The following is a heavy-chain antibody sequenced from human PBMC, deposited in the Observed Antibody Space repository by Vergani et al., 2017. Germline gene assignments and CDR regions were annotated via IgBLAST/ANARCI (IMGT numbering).Heavy chain of an antibody. Sequence: QVQLQESGPGLVKPSETLSLTCTVSGGSISSYYWSWIRQPPGKGLEWIGYIYYRGSTNSHPSLKSRVTIAVDTSKNQFSLKLSSVTAADTAVYYCAIDSSGWYYFDYWGQGTLVTVSS. D-gene: IGHD6-19*01. J-gene: IGHJ4*02. CDR1: GGSISSYY. CDR3: AIDSSGWYYFDY. V-gene: IGHV4-59*01. CDR2: IYYRGST.